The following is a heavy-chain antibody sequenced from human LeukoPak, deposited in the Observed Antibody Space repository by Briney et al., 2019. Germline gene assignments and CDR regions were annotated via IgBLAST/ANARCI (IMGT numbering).Heavy chain of an antibody. CDR2: MNPNSGNT. D-gene: IGHD5-18*01. CDR1: GYTFTSYD. CDR3: AKNSYGSVIGLYYFDY. V-gene: IGHV1-8*01. Sequence: VASVKVSCKASGYTFTSYDINWVRQAPGQGLEWMGWMNPNSGNTGYAQKFQGRVTMTRNTSISAAYMELSSLRSEDTAVYYCAKNSYGSVIGLYYFDYWGQGTLVTVSS. J-gene: IGHJ4*02.